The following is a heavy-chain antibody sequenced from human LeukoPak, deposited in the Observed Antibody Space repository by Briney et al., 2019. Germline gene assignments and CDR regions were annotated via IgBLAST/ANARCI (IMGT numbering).Heavy chain of an antibody. CDR1: GGSISSSNYY. CDR2: IYYSGNT. J-gene: IGHJ4*02. D-gene: IGHD3-10*01. CDR3: ERTCGSSQYGSGYFDN. V-gene: IGHV4-39*01. Sequence: SETLSLTCTVSGGSISSSNYYWGWIRQPPGKGLEWIGTIYYSGNTYYNPSLKSRVTISVDTSKNQFSLKLSPLTAADTAVYYCERTCGSSQYGSGYFDNWGQGTLVTVSS.